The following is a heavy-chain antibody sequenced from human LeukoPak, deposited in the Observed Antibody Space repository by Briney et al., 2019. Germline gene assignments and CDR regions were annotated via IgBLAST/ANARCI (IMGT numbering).Heavy chain of an antibody. J-gene: IGHJ4*02. CDR1: GYTFTSYD. V-gene: IGHV1-8*01. CDR3: ARSYVGSSWASGGAGY. D-gene: IGHD6-13*01. Sequence: ASVKVSCKASGYTFTSYDINWVRQATGQGLEWMGWMNPNSGNTGYAQKFQGRVTMTRNTSISTAYMGLSSLRSEDTAVYYCARSYVGSSWASGGAGYWGQGTLVTVSS. CDR2: MNPNSGNT.